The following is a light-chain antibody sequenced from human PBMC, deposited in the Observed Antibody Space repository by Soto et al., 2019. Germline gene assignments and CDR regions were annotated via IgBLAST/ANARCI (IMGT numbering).Light chain of an antibody. J-gene: IGKJ2*01. V-gene: IGKV3-11*01. CDR1: QSVSSY. Sequence: EIVLTQSPATLSLSPGERATLSCRASQSVSSYLAWYKQKPGQAPRHLIYDASNRATGIPARFSGSGSGTDFTLTISSLEPEDFAVYYCQQRSNWPPYTFGQGTKLEIK. CDR2: DAS. CDR3: QQRSNWPPYT.